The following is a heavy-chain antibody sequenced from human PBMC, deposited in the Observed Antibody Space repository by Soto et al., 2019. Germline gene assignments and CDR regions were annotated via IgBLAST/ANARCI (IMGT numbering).Heavy chain of an antibody. CDR1: GFTFSSYA. Sequence: PGGSLRLSCAASGFTFSSYAMSWVRQAPGKGLEWVSAISGSGGSTYYADSVKGRFTISRDNSKNTLYLQMNSLRAEDTAVYYCAKDPRGSVLRFLEWLFPFWFDPWGQGTLVTVSS. CDR3: AKDPRGSVLRFLEWLFPFWFDP. D-gene: IGHD3-3*01. J-gene: IGHJ5*02. V-gene: IGHV3-23*01. CDR2: ISGSGGST.